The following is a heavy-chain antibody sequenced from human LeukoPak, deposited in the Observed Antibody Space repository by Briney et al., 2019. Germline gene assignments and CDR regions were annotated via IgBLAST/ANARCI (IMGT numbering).Heavy chain of an antibody. V-gene: IGHV3-23*01. CDR1: GFTFSSYA. CDR2: ISGGST. CDR3: AKDRSYSHPNWFDP. D-gene: IGHD6-13*01. J-gene: IGHJ5*02. Sequence: GGSLRLSCAASGFTFSSYAMSWVRQAPGKGLEWVSAISGGSTYYADSVKGRFTISRDNSKNTLYLQMNSLRAEDTAVYYCAKDRSYSHPNWFDPWGKGTLVTVSS.